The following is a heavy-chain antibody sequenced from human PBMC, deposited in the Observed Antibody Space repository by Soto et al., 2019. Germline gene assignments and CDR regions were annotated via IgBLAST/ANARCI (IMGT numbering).Heavy chain of an antibody. J-gene: IGHJ4*02. V-gene: IGHV3-30*18. CDR1: GFTFSSYG. Sequence: GGSLRLSCAASGFTFSSYGMHWVRQAPGKGLEWVAVISYDGSNKYYADSVKGRFTISRDNSKNTLYLQMNSLRAEDTAVYYCAKDLVDFDYWGQGTLVTVSS. CDR2: ISYDGSNK. D-gene: IGHD3-16*02. CDR3: AKDLVDFDY.